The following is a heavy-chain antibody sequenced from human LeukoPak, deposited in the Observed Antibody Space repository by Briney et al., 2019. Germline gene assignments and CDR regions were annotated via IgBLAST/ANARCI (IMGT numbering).Heavy chain of an antibody. V-gene: IGHV3-66*01. CDR1: GFTVSSNY. CDR2: IYSGGST. D-gene: IGHD5-24*01. CDR3: ARGLGDGYNNAAFDY. J-gene: IGHJ4*02. Sequence: PGGSLRLSCAASGFTVSSNYMSWVRQAPGKGLEWVSVIYSGGSTYYADSVKGRFTISRDNSKNTLYLQMNSLRAEDTAVYYCARGLGDGYNNAAFDYWGQGTLVTVSS.